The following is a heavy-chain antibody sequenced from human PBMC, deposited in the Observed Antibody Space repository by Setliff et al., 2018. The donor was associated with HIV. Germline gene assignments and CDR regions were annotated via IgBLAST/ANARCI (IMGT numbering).Heavy chain of an antibody. CDR3: ARDWGKTGYFYYGLDV. J-gene: IGHJ6*02. CDR2: IYASGST. D-gene: IGHD1-1*01. CDR1: GGSISSGNYF. V-gene: IGHV4-61*02. Sequence: SETLSLTCTVSGGSISSGNYFWSWIRQPAGKGLEWIGRIYASGSTSYNPSLKSRVTISVDTSKNQFSLKLSSVTAADTAVYYCARDWGKTGYFYYGLDVWGQGTTVTVSS.